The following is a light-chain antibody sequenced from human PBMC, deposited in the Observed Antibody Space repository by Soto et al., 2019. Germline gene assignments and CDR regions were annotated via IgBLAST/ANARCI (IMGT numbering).Light chain of an antibody. J-gene: IGLJ3*02. Sequence: QSALTQSPSASGSPGQSFTISCTGTSSDVGNYKYVSWYQQHPGKAPQLMIYEVSKRPSGVPDRFSGSKSGNTASLTVSGLQVEDEADYYCSSYAGSNLWVFGGGTKLTVL. CDR3: SSYAGSNLWV. CDR1: SSDVGNYKY. V-gene: IGLV2-8*01. CDR2: EVS.